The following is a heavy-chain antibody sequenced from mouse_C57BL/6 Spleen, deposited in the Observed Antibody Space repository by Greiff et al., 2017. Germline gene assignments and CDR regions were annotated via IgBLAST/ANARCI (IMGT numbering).Heavy chain of an antibody. CDR2: IDPSDSYT. CDR1: GYTFPSYW. CDR3: ARYYSNYWYFDV. Sequence: QVQLQQPGAELVLPGASVKLSCKASGYTFPSYWMHWVKQRPGQVLEWIGEIDPSDSYTNYNQKFKGKSTLTVDKSSSTAYMQLSSLTSEDSAVYYCARYYSNYWYFDVWGTGTTVTVSS. J-gene: IGHJ1*03. D-gene: IGHD2-5*01. V-gene: IGHV1-69*01.